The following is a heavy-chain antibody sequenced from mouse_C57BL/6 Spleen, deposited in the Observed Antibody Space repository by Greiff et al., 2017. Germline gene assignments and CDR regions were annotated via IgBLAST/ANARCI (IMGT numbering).Heavy chain of an antibody. Sequence: QVQLQQSGAELARPGASVKMSCKASGYTFTSYTMHWVKQRPGQGLEWIGYINPSSGYTKYNQKFKDKATLTADKSSSTAYMQLSSLTSEDSAVYYWARNYYGSSGYAMDYWGQGTSVTVSS. CDR2: INPSSGYT. CDR1: GYTFTSYT. D-gene: IGHD1-1*01. CDR3: ARNYYGSSGYAMDY. V-gene: IGHV1-4*01. J-gene: IGHJ4*01.